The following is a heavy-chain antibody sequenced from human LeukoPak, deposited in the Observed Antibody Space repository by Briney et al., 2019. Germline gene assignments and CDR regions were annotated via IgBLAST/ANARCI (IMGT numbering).Heavy chain of an antibody. Sequence: PGGSLRLSCAASGFTFSNAWMSWVRQAPGKGLEWVGRIKSRTGGGTTDYAAPVKGRFTISRDDSKNTLYLQMNSLKTEDTAVYYCTTRPDYYDSSGPANYWGQGTLVTVSS. CDR2: IKSRTGGGTT. D-gene: IGHD3-22*01. CDR1: GFTFSNAW. J-gene: IGHJ4*02. V-gene: IGHV3-15*01. CDR3: TTRPDYYDSSGPANY.